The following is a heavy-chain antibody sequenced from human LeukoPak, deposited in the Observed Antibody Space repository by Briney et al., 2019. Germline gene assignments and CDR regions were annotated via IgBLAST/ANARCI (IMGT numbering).Heavy chain of an antibody. CDR2: IYYSGST. Sequence: SETLSLTCTVSGGSISSSSYYWGWIRQPPGKGLEWIGSIYYSGSTYYNPSLKSRVTISVDTSKNQFSLKLSSVSAADTAVYYCARDVDPSVYYYYYAMDVWGQGTTVTVSS. D-gene: IGHD2-21*01. V-gene: IGHV4-39*07. CDR1: GGSISSSSYY. CDR3: ARDVDPSVYYYYYAMDV. J-gene: IGHJ6*02.